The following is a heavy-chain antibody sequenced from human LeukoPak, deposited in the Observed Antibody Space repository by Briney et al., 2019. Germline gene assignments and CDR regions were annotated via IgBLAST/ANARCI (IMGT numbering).Heavy chain of an antibody. D-gene: IGHD3-22*01. CDR1: GFTVSSNY. J-gene: IGHJ3*02. CDR2: IYGGGST. Sequence: PGGSLRLSCAASGFTVSSNYMSWVRQAPGKGLEWVSVIYGGGSTYYADSVKGRFTISRDNSKNTLYLQMNSLRAEDTAVYYCARETYYYDSSGYGSAFDIWGQGTMVTVSS. CDR3: ARETYYYDSSGYGSAFDI. V-gene: IGHV3-53*01.